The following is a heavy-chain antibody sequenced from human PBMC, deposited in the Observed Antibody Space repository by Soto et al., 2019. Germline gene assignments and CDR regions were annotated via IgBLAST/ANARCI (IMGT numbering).Heavy chain of an antibody. CDR3: ARMSWVPGGYYYYGMDV. V-gene: IGHV3-74*01. J-gene: IGHJ6*02. CDR1: GFTFSSYW. D-gene: IGHD3-10*01. Sequence: GGSLRLSCAASGFTFSSYWMHWVRQAPGKGLVWVSRINSDGSSTSYADSVKGRFTISRDNAKNTLYLQMNSLRAEDTAVYYCARMSWVPGGYYYYGMDVWGQGTTVTVSS. CDR2: INSDGSST.